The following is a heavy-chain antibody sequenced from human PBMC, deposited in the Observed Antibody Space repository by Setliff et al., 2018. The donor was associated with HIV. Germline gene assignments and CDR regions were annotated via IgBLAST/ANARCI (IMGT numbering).Heavy chain of an antibody. CDR1: GYTFTDFG. D-gene: IGHD1-26*01. CDR3: ARGSYGDY. Sequence: ASVKVSCKASGYTFTDFGLSWVRQAPGQGLEWMGWISNNNDNTDYAQDLQGRVTLTTDTSTATAYLELRSLRSDDTAVYYCARGSYGDYWGQGALVTVSS. V-gene: IGHV1-18*04. CDR2: ISNNNDNT. J-gene: IGHJ4*02.